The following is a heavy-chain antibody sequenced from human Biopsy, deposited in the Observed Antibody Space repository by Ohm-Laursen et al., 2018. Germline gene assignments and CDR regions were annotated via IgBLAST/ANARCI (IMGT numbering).Heavy chain of an antibody. D-gene: IGHD3-10*01. CDR1: GDSISRSY. V-gene: IGHV4-59*08. J-gene: IGHJ4*02. CDR2: IFDRGTT. Sequence: TLSLTCTLSGDSISRSYWSWIRQSPGKGLEWVGHIFDRGTTNYNPSLKSRDTLSVDTSKKQFSLRMTSATAADTAVYYCAHGSGSYYKWDFWGRGTLVTVSS. CDR3: AHGSGSYYKWDF.